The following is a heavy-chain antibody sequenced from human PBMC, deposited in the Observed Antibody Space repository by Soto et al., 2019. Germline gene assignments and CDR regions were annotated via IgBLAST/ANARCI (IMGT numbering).Heavy chain of an antibody. V-gene: IGHV6-1*01. CDR1: GDSLSSNSAA. CDR2: TYYRSKWYN. CDR3: ARDPYYDFWSGYYHDAFDI. J-gene: IGHJ3*02. D-gene: IGHD3-3*01. Sequence: SHTLSLTYAIAGDSLSSNSAAWNCISQSPSRGLESLVRTYYRSKWYNYYAVSVKSRITINPDTSKNQFSLQLNSVTPEDTAVYYCARDPYYDFWSGYYHDAFDIWGQGTMVTVSS.